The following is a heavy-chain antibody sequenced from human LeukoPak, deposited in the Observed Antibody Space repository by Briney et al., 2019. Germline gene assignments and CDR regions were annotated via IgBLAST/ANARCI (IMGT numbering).Heavy chain of an antibody. Sequence: PSETLSLTCAVYGGSFSGYYWSWIRQPPGKGLEWIGEINHSGSTNYNPSLKSRVTISVDTSKNQFSLKLSSVTAADTAVYYCARGNRYYGSGSYPIKRRCYFDYWGQGTLVTVSS. V-gene: IGHV4-34*01. CDR3: ARGNRYYGSGSYPIKRRCYFDY. D-gene: IGHD3-10*01. CDR2: INHSGST. J-gene: IGHJ4*02. CDR1: GGSFSGYY.